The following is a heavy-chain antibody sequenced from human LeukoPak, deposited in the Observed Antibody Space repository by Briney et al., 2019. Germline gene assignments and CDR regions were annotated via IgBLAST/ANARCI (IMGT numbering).Heavy chain of an antibody. J-gene: IGHJ4*02. D-gene: IGHD6-19*01. Sequence: SETLSLTCAVYGGSFSGYYWSWIGQAPGKGLEWMGEINHSGSTNYNPSLKSRVPISVDTSKNKFSLKLSSVTAAYTAVYYCARGRKRLIRDYFDYWGQGPLVPVSS. V-gene: IGHV4-34*01. CDR2: INHSGST. CDR3: ARGRKRLIRDYFDY. CDR1: GGSFSGYY.